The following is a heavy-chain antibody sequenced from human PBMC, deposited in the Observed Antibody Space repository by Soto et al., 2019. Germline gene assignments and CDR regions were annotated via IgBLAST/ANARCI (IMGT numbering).Heavy chain of an antibody. Sequence: SETLSLTCSVSGGSISSGYWTWIRQPPGKGLEWIGYIYYSGFTYYNPSLKSRVTISVDTSKNQFSLKLSSVTAADTAVYYCARSIDPWGQGTLVTVSS. V-gene: IGHV4-59*06. CDR1: GGSISSGY. J-gene: IGHJ5*02. CDR2: IYYSGFT. CDR3: ARSIDP.